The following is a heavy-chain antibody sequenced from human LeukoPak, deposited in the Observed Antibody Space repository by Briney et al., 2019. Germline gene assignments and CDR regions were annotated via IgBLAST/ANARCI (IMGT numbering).Heavy chain of an antibody. CDR3: ARADAATGTLVDY. V-gene: IGHV3-33*01. D-gene: IGHD1-1*01. J-gene: IGHJ4*02. CDR1: GFTFSRYG. CDR2: IWYDGSNK. Sequence: GRSLRLSCAASGFTFSRYGMHWVRQAPGKGLEWVAVIWYDGSNKYYADSVKGRFTISRDNSKNTLYLQMNSLRAEDTAVYYCARADAATGTLVDYWGQGTLVTVSS.